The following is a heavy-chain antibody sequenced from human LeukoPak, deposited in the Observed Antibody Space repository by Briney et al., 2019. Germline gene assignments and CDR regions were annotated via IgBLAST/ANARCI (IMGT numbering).Heavy chain of an antibody. V-gene: IGHV3-48*03. CDR1: GFTFSSYE. CDR2: ISSSGTII. J-gene: IGHJ4*02. CDR3: ARDRGGYYGSGNDY. Sequence: GGSLRLSCAASGFTFSSYEMSWVRQAPGKGLEWVSYISSSGTIIYYADSVKGRFTISRDNSKNTLYLQMGSLRAEDMAVYYCARDRGGYYGSGNDYWGQGTLVTVST. D-gene: IGHD3-10*01.